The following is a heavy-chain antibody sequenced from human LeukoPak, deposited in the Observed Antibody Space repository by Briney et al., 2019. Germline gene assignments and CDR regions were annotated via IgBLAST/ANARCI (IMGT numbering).Heavy chain of an antibody. J-gene: IGHJ3*02. V-gene: IGHV3-23*01. D-gene: IGHD1/OR15-1a*01. CDR1: AFTFSSYG. CDR3: ARTDRRSGDAFDI. Sequence: PGGSLRLSCAASAFTFSSYGMSWVRQAPGKGLEWVSDISGSGDSTNYADSVKGRFTISRDNAKNSLYLQMNSLRAEDTAVYYCARTDRRSGDAFDIWGHGTMITVSS. CDR2: ISGSGDST.